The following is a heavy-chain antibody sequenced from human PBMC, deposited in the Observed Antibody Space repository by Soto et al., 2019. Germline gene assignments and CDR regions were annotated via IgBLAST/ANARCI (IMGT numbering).Heavy chain of an antibody. D-gene: IGHD3-22*01. Sequence: SVKVSCKASGVNLSSYALSWVRQARGQWLEWMGGIIPIFGTANYAKKFQGRVTITADESTSTAYMELSSLRSEDTAVYYCARVYYDSSGYRPLWFDPWGQGTLVTVSS. J-gene: IGHJ5*02. V-gene: IGHV1-69*13. CDR3: ARVYYDSSGYRPLWFDP. CDR2: IIPIFGTA. CDR1: GVNLSSYA.